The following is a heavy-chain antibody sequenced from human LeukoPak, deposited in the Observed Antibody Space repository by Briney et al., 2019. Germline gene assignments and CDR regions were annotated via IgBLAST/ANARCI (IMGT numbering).Heavy chain of an antibody. CDR3: ASLIASIAAAEDAFDI. D-gene: IGHD6-13*01. V-gene: IGHV7-4-1*02. J-gene: IGHJ3*02. CDR1: GYTFTSYA. CDR2: INTNTGNP. Sequence: ASVKVSCKASGYTFTSYAMNWVRQAPGQGLEWMGWINTNTGNPTYAQGFTGRFVFSLDTSVSTAYLQISSLKAEDTAVYYCASLIASIAAAEDAFDIWGQGTMVTVSS.